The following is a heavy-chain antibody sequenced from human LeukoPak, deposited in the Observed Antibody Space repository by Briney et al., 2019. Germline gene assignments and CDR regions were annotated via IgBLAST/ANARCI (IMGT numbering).Heavy chain of an antibody. V-gene: IGHV3-66*01. D-gene: IGHD1-26*01. CDR1: GFTVSSNY. CDR2: IYSGGST. J-gene: IGHJ3*02. CDR3: AVSVGATPGAFDI. Sequence: GGSLRLSCAASGFTVSSNYMSWVRQAPGKGLEWVSVIYSGGSTYYADSVKGRFTISRDNSKNTLCLQMNSLRAEDTAVYYCAVSVGATPGAFDIWGQGTMVTVSS.